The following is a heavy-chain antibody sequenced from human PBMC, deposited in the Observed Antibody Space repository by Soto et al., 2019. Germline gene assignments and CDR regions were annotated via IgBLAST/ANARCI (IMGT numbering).Heavy chain of an antibody. J-gene: IGHJ4*02. CDR3: ARMGYNGYYFDY. CDR1: GGSISSGGYS. CDR2: IYHSGST. V-gene: IGHV4-30-2*01. Sequence: SETLSLTCAVSGGSISSGGYSWSWIRQPPGKGLEWIGYIYHSGSTYYNPSLKSRVTISVDRSKIQFSLKLSSVTAADTAVYYCARMGYNGYYFDYWGQGTLVTVSS. D-gene: IGHD2-2*02.